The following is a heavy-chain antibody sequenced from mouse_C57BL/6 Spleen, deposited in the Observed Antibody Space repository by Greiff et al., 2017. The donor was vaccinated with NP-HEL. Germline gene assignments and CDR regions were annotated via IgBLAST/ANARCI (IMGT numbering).Heavy chain of an antibody. J-gene: IGHJ1*03. CDR3: ARGTCYWYFDV. D-gene: IGHD3-3*01. Sequence: QVQLQQSGPELVKPGASVKISCKASGYAFSSSWMNWVKQRPGKGLEWIGRIYPGDGDTNYNGKFKGKATLTADKSSSTAYMQLSSLTSEDSAVYFCARGTCYWYFDVWGTGTTVTVSS. CDR1: GYAFSSSW. CDR2: IYPGDGDT. V-gene: IGHV1-82*01.